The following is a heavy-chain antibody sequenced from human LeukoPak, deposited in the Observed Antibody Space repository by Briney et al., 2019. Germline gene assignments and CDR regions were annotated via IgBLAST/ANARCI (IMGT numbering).Heavy chain of an antibody. CDR2: INHSGST. CDR3: ARGEDDYGEYYFDY. CDR1: GGSFSGYY. V-gene: IGHV4-34*01. D-gene: IGHD4-17*01. Sequence: SETLSLTCAVYGGSFSGYYWSWIRQPPGEGLEWIGEINHSGSTNYNPSLKSRVTISVDTSKNQFSLKLSSVTAADTAVYYCARGEDDYGEYYFDYWGQGTLVTVSS. J-gene: IGHJ4*02.